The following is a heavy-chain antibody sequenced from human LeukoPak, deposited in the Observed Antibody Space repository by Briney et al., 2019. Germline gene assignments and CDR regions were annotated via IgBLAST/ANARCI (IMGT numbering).Heavy chain of an antibody. CDR1: GGSISSSSYY. Sequence: SETLSLTCTVSGGSISSSSYYWGWIRQPPGKGLEWIGSIYYSGSTYYNPSLKSRVTISVDTSKNQFSLKLSSVTAADTAVYYRARGGPAMALDYWGQGTLVTVSS. CDR2: IYYSGST. D-gene: IGHD5-18*01. CDR3: ARGGPAMALDY. J-gene: IGHJ4*02. V-gene: IGHV4-39*01.